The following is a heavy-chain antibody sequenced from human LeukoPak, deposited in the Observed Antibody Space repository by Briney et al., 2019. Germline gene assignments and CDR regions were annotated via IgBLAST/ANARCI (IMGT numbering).Heavy chain of an antibody. J-gene: IGHJ4*02. D-gene: IGHD5-18*01. Sequence: GGSLRLSCAASGFTFSDYYMSWIRQAPGKGLEWVSYISSSSSTIYYADSVKGRFTISRDNAKTSLYLQMNSLRAEDTALYYCARGLSGVTGYTYGRGIDYWGQGTLVTVSS. V-gene: IGHV3-11*04. CDR3: ARGLSGVTGYTYGRGIDY. CDR1: GFTFSDYY. CDR2: ISSSSSTI.